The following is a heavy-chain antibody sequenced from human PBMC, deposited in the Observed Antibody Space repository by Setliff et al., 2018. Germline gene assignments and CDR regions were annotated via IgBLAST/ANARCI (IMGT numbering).Heavy chain of an antibody. CDR3: AREQWLDPPGYYYMDV. D-gene: IGHD6-19*01. CDR2: IYTGGSA. V-gene: IGHV4-4*07. J-gene: IGHJ6*03. CDR1: GGSISSYY. Sequence: PSETLSLTCTVSGGSISSYYWSWIRQPAGKGLEWIGHIYTGGSANYNPSLKSRVTMSIGTSKNQFSLKLNSVTAADMAVYYCAREQWLDPPGYYYMDVWAKGTTVTVSS.